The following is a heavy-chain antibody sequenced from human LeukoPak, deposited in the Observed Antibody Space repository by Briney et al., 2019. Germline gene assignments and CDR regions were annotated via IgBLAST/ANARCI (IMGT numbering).Heavy chain of an antibody. CDR1: GFIFSTYW. J-gene: IGHJ4*02. Sequence: GGSLRLSCAASGFIFSTYWMTWVRQAPGQGLEWVANIKQDGSEKNYVDSVKGRFTISRDNAKNSLYLQLNSLRVGDTAVYYCASRIVGTPDYFDYWGQGTLVTVSS. CDR3: ASRIVGTPDYFDY. CDR2: IKQDGSEK. V-gene: IGHV3-7*01. D-gene: IGHD1-26*01.